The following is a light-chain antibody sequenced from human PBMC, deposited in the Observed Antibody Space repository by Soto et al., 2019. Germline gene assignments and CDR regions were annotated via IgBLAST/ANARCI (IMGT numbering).Light chain of an antibody. CDR3: HQRYSWPHT. J-gene: IGKJ2*01. CDR1: QSVSTY. V-gene: IGKV3-11*01. CDR2: EAS. Sequence: EIVLTQSPATLSLSPGERATLSCRASQSVSTYLGWYQEKPGQPPRLLISEASKRATGIPARFSGSGSGTDFTLTIRSLEPEDFAIYFCHQRYSWPHTFGQGTKLEI.